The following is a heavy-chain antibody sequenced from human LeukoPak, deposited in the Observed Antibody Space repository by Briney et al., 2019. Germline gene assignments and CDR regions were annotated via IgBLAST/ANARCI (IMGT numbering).Heavy chain of an antibody. CDR3: AKSGSQRPDY. D-gene: IGHD3-10*01. V-gene: IGHV3-30*04. Sequence: GRSLRLSCAASGFTFSSYAMHWVRQAPGKGLEWVAVISYDGSNKYYADSVKGRFTISRDNSKNTLYLQMNSLRAEDTAVYYCAKSGSQRPDYWGQGTLVTVSS. J-gene: IGHJ4*02. CDR2: ISYDGSNK. CDR1: GFTFSSYA.